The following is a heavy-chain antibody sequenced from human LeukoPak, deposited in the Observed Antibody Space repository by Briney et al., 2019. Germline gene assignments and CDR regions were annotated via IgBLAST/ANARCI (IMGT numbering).Heavy chain of an antibody. J-gene: IGHJ4*02. V-gene: IGHV5-51*01. Sequence: ESMKISCKGSGYSFTSYWSGWVRQMPGKGLQWMGIIYPGDSDTRHSPSFQGQVTISADGSISTAYLQWSRLKASDTAMYYCARAATGCYFDYWGQGTLVTVSS. CDR1: GYSFTSYW. CDR3: ARAATGCYFDY. CDR2: IYPGDSDT. D-gene: IGHD2-15*01.